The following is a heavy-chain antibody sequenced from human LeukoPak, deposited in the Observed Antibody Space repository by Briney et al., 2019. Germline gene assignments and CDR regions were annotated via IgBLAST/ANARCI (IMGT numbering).Heavy chain of an antibody. D-gene: IGHD6-13*01. CDR3: AKVRSGDIAAALNY. CDR1: GFTFSSYA. CDR2: ISGSGDNT. J-gene: IGHJ4*02. Sequence: PGGSPRLSCAASGFTFSSYAMNSVRPAPGKGLERVSGISGSGDNTYYADSVKGRFTISRDNSKNTLYLQMNSLRAEDTAVYYCAKVRSGDIAAALNYWGQGTLVPVSS. V-gene: IGHV3-23*01.